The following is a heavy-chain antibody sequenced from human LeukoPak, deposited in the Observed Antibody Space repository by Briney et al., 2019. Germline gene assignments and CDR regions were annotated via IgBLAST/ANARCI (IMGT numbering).Heavy chain of an antibody. Sequence: ASVKVSCKAFGYTFTTYYMHWVRQAPGQGLEWMGILNPSGGATSFAPKFQGRVTMTRDTSTSTVYMELSSLRSEDTAVYYCARGDSSSPSYWGQGTLVTVSS. CDR1: GYTFTTYY. J-gene: IGHJ4*02. CDR2: LNPSGGAT. D-gene: IGHD6-13*01. V-gene: IGHV1-46*03. CDR3: ARGDSSSPSY.